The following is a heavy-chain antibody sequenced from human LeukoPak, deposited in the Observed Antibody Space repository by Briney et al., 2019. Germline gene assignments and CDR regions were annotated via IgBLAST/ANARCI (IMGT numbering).Heavy chain of an antibody. CDR2: LAGDGVNI. CDR3: AKAAMYSNRWTPFDD. Sequence: GGSLRLSCAASGFTFSIYGMHWVRQAPGKGREWVTLLAGDGVNIFYADSVKGRFTISRDNSKNTLYLQMNSLRPEDTAVYYCAKAAMYSNRWTPFDDWGQGTLVTVSS. CDR1: GFTFSIYG. V-gene: IGHV3-30*18. J-gene: IGHJ4*02. D-gene: IGHD2/OR15-2a*01.